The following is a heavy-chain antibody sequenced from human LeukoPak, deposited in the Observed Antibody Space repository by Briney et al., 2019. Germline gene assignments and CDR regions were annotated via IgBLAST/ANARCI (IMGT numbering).Heavy chain of an antibody. J-gene: IGHJ4*02. CDR2: IHTSGTF. D-gene: IGHD3-16*01. CDR3: AREGGGPGGFLL. Sequence: PSETLSLTCTVSGGSISDYFWTLIRQPAGKGLEWIGRIHTSGTFNYSPSLKSRVTMSVDTSKNQFSLQLSSVTAADTAVYYCAREGGGPGGFLLWGPGTLVTVSS. CDR1: GGSISDYF. V-gene: IGHV4-4*07.